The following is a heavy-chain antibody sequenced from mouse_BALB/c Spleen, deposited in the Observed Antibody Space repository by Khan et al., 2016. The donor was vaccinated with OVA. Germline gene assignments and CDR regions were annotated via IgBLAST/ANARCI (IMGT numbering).Heavy chain of an antibody. CDR1: GFSLTNYG. CDR2: IWSDGST. V-gene: IGHV2-6-1*01. Sequence: QVQLKESGPGLVAPSQSLSITCTISGFSLTNYGIHWVRQPPGKGLEWLVVIWSDGSTTYNSALKSRLTISKDNSKSQVFLKMNSLQTDDTAVYFGARQPYYHYNIMDYWGHGTSVTVSS. J-gene: IGHJ4*01. D-gene: IGHD2-10*01. CDR3: ARQPYYHYNIMDY.